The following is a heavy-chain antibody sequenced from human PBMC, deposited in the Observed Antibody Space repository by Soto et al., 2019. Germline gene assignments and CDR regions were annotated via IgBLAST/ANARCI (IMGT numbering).Heavy chain of an antibody. Sequence: ASVKVSCKASGYTFTSYGISWVRQAPGQGLEWMGWISAYNGNTNYAQKLQGRVTMTTDTSTSTAYMELRSLRAEDTAVYYCARDSGGYDFPWFDPWGQGTLVTVSS. D-gene: IGHD5-12*01. V-gene: IGHV1-18*01. J-gene: IGHJ5*02. CDR2: ISAYNGNT. CDR1: GYTFTSYG. CDR3: ARDSGGYDFPWFDP.